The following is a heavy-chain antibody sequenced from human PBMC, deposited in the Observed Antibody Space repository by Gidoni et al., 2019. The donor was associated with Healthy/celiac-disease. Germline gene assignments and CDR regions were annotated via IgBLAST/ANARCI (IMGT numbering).Heavy chain of an antibody. J-gene: IGHJ6*02. Sequence: QVQLVQSGAEVKKPGASVKVSCKASGYTFTSYYMHWVRQAPGQGLEWMGIINPSGGSTSYAQKFQGRVTMTRDTSTSTVYMELSSLRSEDTAVYYCARTTGDDYYYYYGMDVWGQGTTVTVSS. CDR2: INPSGGST. CDR3: ARTTGDDYYYYYGMDV. D-gene: IGHD7-27*01. V-gene: IGHV1-46*03. CDR1: GYTFTSYY.